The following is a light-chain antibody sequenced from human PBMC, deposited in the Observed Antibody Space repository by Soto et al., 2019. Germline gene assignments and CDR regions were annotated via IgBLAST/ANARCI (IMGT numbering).Light chain of an antibody. Sequence: QSALTQPASVSGSPGQSITISCTGTSSDVGTYHLVSWYQQHPGKAPKLMIYEVSKRPSGVSNRFSGSKSGNTASLTISGLQAEDEAEYYCCSYAGSSTYVFGIGTKLTVL. J-gene: IGLJ1*01. CDR1: SSDVGTYHL. V-gene: IGLV2-23*02. CDR2: EVS. CDR3: CSYAGSSTYV.